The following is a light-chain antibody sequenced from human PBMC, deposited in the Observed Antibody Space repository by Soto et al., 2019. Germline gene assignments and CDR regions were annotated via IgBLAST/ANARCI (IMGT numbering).Light chain of an antibody. CDR3: QQYNNWPRT. CDR1: QSVSSY. Sequence: EIVLTQSPATLSLSPGERATLSCRASQSVSSYLAWYQHKPGQAPRLLIYDASSRATDIPARFSGSGSGTDFTLTISSLEPEDFAVYYCQQYNNWPRTFGPGTKVDIK. CDR2: DAS. V-gene: IGKV3-11*01. J-gene: IGKJ3*01.